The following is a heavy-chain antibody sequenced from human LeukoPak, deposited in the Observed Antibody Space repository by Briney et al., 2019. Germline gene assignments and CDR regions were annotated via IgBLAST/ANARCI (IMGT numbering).Heavy chain of an antibody. J-gene: IGHJ6*02. CDR3: AKPQGYYYYYGMDV. V-gene: IGHV3-23*01. Sequence: PGGSLRLSCAASRFTFINYAMNWVRQAPGKGLEWVSGISDSGSGTYYADSVKGRFTISRDNSKNTLCLQMNSLRVEDTAVYYCAKPQGYYYYYGMDVWGQGTTVTVSS. CDR1: RFTFINYA. CDR2: ISDSGSGT.